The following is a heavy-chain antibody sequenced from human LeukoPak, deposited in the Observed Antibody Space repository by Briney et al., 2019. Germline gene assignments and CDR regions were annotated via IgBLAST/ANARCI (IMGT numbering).Heavy chain of an antibody. CDR2: IHSGGST. Sequence: GGSLRLSCAASGFTVSSNYMSWVRQAPGKGLEWVSVIHSGGSTYYADSVKGRFTISRDNSKNTLYLQMNSLRAEDTAVYYCARGPSWGYDILTVWGQGTLVTVSS. CDR3: ARGPSWGYDILTV. V-gene: IGHV3-53*01. J-gene: IGHJ4*02. D-gene: IGHD3-9*01. CDR1: GFTVSSNY.